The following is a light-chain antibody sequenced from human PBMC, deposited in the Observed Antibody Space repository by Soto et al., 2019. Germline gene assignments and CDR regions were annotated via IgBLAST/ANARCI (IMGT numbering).Light chain of an antibody. CDR3: QQLNSYPLT. Sequence: DIQLTQSPSFLSASVGARVTITCRASPDISNYLDWYQQKPGKAPKPLIYAASTLQSGVPSRFSGSGSVTEFTLTISSLQTEDFTTYYCQQLNSYPLTFGPGTNVYIK. V-gene: IGKV1-9*01. CDR1: PDISNY. J-gene: IGKJ3*01. CDR2: AAS.